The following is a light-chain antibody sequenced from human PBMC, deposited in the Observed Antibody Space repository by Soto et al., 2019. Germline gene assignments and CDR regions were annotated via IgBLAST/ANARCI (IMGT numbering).Light chain of an antibody. CDR3: AAWDDRLGDLL. Sequence: QSVLTQPPSASGTPGQRVTISCSGSNSNIGSNPVHWYQQFPGTAPKVLIYSNYQRPSGVPDRFSGSKSGTSDSLAISGLQSEDEADYYCAAWDDRLGDLLFGGGTKVTVL. CDR1: NSNIGSNP. J-gene: IGLJ2*01. V-gene: IGLV1-44*01. CDR2: SNY.